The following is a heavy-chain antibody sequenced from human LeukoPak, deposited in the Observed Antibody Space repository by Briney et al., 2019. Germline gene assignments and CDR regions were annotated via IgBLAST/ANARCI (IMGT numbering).Heavy chain of an antibody. D-gene: IGHD6-19*01. Sequence: GGSLRLSCAASGFSFNFYSMNWVRQAPGKGLEWISYITGSSVTMYGDSVKGRFTISRDDSKNTLYLQMNSLRAEDTAIYYCARAQWRTYSYYYMDVWGKGTTVTVSS. CDR2: ITGSSVT. CDR3: ARAQWRTYSYYYMDV. J-gene: IGHJ6*03. CDR1: GFSFNFYS. V-gene: IGHV3-48*01.